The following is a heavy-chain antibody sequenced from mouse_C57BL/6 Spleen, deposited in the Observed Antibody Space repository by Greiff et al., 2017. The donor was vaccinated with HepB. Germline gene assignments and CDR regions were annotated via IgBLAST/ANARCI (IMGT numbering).Heavy chain of an antibody. Sequence: EVQLQESGGGLVQPGGSLKLSCAASGFTFSDYYMYWVRQTPEKRLEWVAYISNGGGSTYYPDTVKGRFTISRDNAKNTLYLQMSRLKSEDTAMYYCARPDPAWFAYWGQGTLVTVSA. J-gene: IGHJ3*01. CDR2: ISNGGGST. CDR1: GFTFSDYY. CDR3: ARPDPAWFAY. V-gene: IGHV5-12*01.